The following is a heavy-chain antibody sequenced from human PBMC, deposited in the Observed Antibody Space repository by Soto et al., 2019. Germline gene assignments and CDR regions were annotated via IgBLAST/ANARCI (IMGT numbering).Heavy chain of an antibody. J-gene: IGHJ4*02. CDR2: ISGSGGST. Sequence: EVQLLESGGGLVQPGGSLRLSCAASGFTFSSYAMSWVRQAPGKGLEWVSAISGSGGSTYYADSVKCRFTISRDNSKNTLYLQMNSLRAEDTAVYYCAFRPMITFGGVIGPWDYWGQGTLVTVSS. D-gene: IGHD3-16*02. V-gene: IGHV3-23*01. CDR3: AFRPMITFGGVIGPWDY. CDR1: GFTFSSYA.